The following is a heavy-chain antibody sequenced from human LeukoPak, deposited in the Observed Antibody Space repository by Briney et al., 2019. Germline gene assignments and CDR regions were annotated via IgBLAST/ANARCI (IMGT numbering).Heavy chain of an antibody. V-gene: IGHV3-53*01. D-gene: IGHD6-13*01. CDR2: IYSGGTT. CDR3: ARGGYSSSWYHFDY. CDR1: GFTVSSNY. Sequence: GGSLRLSCAASGFTVSSNYMSWVRQAPGKGLGWVSVIYSGGTTNYADSVKGRFTISRDNSKNTLFLQMNSLRAEDTAVYYCARGGYSSSWYHFDYWGQGTLVTVSS. J-gene: IGHJ4*02.